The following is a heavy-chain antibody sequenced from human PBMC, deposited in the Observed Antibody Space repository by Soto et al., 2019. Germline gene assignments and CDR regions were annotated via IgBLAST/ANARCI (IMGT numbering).Heavy chain of an antibody. D-gene: IGHD6-19*01. CDR2: IYWNDDK. V-gene: IGHV2-5*01. CDR1: GFSLSTSGVG. CDR3: AHRRAVAGPVHYFDY. Sequence: QITLKESGPTLVKPTQTLTLTCTFSGFSLSTSGVGVGWIRQPPGKALEWLALIYWNDDKRYSPSLKSRLTNTKDTSKNQVVLTRTTMDPVDTATYYYAHRRAVAGPVHYFDYWGQGTLVTVSS. J-gene: IGHJ4*02.